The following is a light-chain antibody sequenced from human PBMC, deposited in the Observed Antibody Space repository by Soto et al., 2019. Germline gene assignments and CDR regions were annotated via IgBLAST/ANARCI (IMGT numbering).Light chain of an antibody. J-gene: IGKJ4*01. CDR2: AAS. V-gene: IGKV1-27*01. CDR3: QKYNSAQT. Sequence: DIQMTQSPSSLSASVGDRVTITCRASQGISNYLAWYQQKPGKVPKLLIYAASTLQSGVPSRFSGSGSGTDFTLTISSLQPEDVATYYCQKYNSAQTFGGGTKVEIK. CDR1: QGISNY.